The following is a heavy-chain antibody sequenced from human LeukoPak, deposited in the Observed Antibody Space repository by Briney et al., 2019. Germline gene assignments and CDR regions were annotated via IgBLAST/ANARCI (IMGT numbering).Heavy chain of an antibody. Sequence: PGGSLRLSCADPGFTFRSYSMHWVRQAPGKGLVWVSRISGDGGMTNYADSVKSRFTISRENAKNTVYLQMNSLRAEDTAVYYCARYSSSSGGASHYLDYWGQGTLVTVSS. J-gene: IGHJ4*02. CDR3: ARYSSSSGGASHYLDY. V-gene: IGHV3-74*01. CDR1: GFTFRSYS. D-gene: IGHD6-6*01. CDR2: ISGDGGMT.